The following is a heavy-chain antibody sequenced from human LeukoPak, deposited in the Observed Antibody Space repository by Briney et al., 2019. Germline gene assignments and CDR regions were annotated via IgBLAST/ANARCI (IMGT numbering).Heavy chain of an antibody. CDR1: GFTFSSYG. D-gene: IGHD1-26*01. V-gene: IGHV3-33*01. CDR2: IWYDGSNK. Sequence: GGSLRLSCAASGFTFSSYGMHWVRQAPGKGLEWVAVIWYDGSNKYYADSVKGRFTISRDNSKNTLYLQMNSLRAEDTAVYYCARGLRSGMILIFKIHGSGYFQHWGQGTLVTVSS. CDR3: ARGLRSGMILIFKIHGSGYFQH. J-gene: IGHJ1*01.